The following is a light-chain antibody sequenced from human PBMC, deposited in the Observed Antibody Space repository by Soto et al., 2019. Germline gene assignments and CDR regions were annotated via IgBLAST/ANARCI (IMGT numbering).Light chain of an antibody. CDR2: AAS. J-gene: IGKJ5*01. Sequence: IPMTQSPCSGSASVGGAVTITCRASQGISSYLAWYQQKPGKAPKLLIYAASTLQSGVPSRFSGSGSGTDFTLTISCLQSEDFATYYCQQYYSYLRTFGQGTRLEIK. CDR1: QGISSY. CDR3: QQYYSYLRT. V-gene: IGKV1-8*01.